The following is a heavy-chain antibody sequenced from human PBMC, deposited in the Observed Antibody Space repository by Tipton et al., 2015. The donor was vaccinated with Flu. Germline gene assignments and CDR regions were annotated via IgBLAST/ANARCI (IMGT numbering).Heavy chain of an antibody. Sequence: TLSLTCAVSGDSISSDYHWGWIRQFPGKGLEWIGTVSRSGSTVYNPSLKSRVTISVDTSKNQFSLKLSSVTAADTAVYYCARDHCSGGSCYSDYWGQGTLVTVSS. J-gene: IGHJ4*02. CDR1: GDSISSDYH. CDR3: ARDHCSGGSCYSDY. CDR2: VSRSGST. V-gene: IGHV4-38-2*02. D-gene: IGHD2-15*01.